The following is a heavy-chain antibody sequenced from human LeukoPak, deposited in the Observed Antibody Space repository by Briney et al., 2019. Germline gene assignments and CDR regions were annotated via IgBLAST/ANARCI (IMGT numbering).Heavy chain of an antibody. CDR3: ARGLGANWFDP. D-gene: IGHD3-16*01. V-gene: IGHV3-7*04. J-gene: IGHJ5*02. CDR2: IKQDGSEK. Sequence: PGGSLRLSCAASGFTFSSYWMSWVRQDPGKGLEWVANIKQDGSEKFYVDSVKGRFTISRDNAKNSLYLQMSSLRAEDTAVYYCARGLGANWFDPWGQGTLVTVSS. CDR1: GFTFSSYW.